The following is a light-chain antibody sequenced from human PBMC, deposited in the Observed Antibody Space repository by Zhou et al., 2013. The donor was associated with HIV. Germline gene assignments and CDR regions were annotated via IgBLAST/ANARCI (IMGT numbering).Light chain of an antibody. V-gene: IGKV3-20*01. J-gene: IGKJ1*01. CDR3: QQYGSSPLT. CDR1: HSVGYY. CDR2: HAS. Sequence: EVLMTQSPVTLSVSPGGRATLSCRASHSVGYYLAWYQLRPGQAPRLLIYHASKRATGIPARFSGSGSGTDFTLTISRLEPEDFAVYYCQQYGSSPLTFGQGTKVEIK.